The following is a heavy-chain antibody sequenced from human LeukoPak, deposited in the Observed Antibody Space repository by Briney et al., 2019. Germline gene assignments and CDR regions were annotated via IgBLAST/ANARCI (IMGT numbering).Heavy chain of an antibody. CDR2: IYYSGST. CDR3: ARAYGSGSYHHRTYFDY. D-gene: IGHD3-10*01. Sequence: SETLALTCTVSGGSISSGNYYWSWIRQPPGKGLEWIGYIYYSGSTNYNPSLKSRVTISVDTSKNQFSLKLSSVTAADTAVYYCARAYGSGSYHHRTYFDYWGQGTLVTVSS. CDR1: GGSISSGNYY. J-gene: IGHJ4*02. V-gene: IGHV4-61*01.